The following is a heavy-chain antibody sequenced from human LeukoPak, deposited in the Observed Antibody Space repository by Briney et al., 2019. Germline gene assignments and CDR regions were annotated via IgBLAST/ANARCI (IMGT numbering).Heavy chain of an antibody. Sequence: GGSLRLSCAASEFSVGSNYMTWVRQAPGKGLEWVSLIYSGGSTYYADSVKGRFTISRDNSKNTLYLQMNSLRAEDTAVYYCARDRIAVTGRFDYWGQGTLVTVSS. CDR2: IYSGGST. CDR3: ARDRIAVTGRFDY. V-gene: IGHV3-66*01. CDR1: EFSVGSNY. D-gene: IGHD6-19*01. J-gene: IGHJ4*02.